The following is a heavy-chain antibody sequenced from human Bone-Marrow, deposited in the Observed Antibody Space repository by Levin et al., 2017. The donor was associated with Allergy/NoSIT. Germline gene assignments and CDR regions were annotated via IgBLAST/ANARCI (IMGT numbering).Heavy chain of an antibody. V-gene: IGHV3-23*01. D-gene: IGHD1-26*01. CDR1: GFTFSNYA. J-gene: IGHJ4*02. CDR2: MSGSGGST. Sequence: GESLKISCAASGFTFSNYAMSWVRQAPGKGLEWVSAMSGSGGSTFYADSVKGRFTISRDNSGNTLNLQVSSLRVEDTAVYYCVKGSATSRPYYFDYWGQGTLVTVSS. CDR3: VKGSATSRPYYFDY.